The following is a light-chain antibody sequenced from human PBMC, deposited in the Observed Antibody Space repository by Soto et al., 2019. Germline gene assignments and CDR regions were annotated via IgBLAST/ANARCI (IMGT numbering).Light chain of an antibody. V-gene: IGKV3-20*01. CDR1: QSVSNNY. CDR3: QQYGSSPVT. J-gene: IGKJ5*01. CDR2: GSS. Sequence: EVVLTQSPGTLSLSPGERATLSCRASQSVSNNYLAWYQQKPGQAPRLLIYGSSSRATGIPDRFSGSGSGTDFTLTISRLEPEDFAVYYCQQYGSSPVTFGQGTRLEI.